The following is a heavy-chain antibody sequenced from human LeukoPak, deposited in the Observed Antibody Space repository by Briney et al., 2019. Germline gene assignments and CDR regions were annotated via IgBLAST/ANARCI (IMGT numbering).Heavy chain of an antibody. CDR1: GFSVSTND. D-gene: IGHD3-22*01. CDR3: ARDSTAYYYFDC. V-gene: IGHV3-53*01. Sequence: GGSLRLSCAASGFSVSTNDMSWVRQAPGQGLEWVSLIYSDGSAYYADSVKGRFTISRDKSKNTLYLQMNSLRAEDTAVYFCARDSTAYYYFDCWGQGTLVTVSS. J-gene: IGHJ4*02. CDR2: IYSDGSA.